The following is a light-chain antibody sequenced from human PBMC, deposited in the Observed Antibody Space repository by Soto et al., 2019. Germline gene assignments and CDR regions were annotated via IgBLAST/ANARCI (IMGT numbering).Light chain of an antibody. CDR1: DSNIGNNY. Sequence: QSVLTQPPSVSAAPGQRVSISCSGSDSNIGNNYISWYRQVPGTAPKVVIYDNNKRPSWIPDRFSASKSCTSSTLAITGLRTGDEAFYYCGTWDSSLTSWVFGGGTKLTVL. CDR2: DNN. V-gene: IGLV1-51*01. CDR3: GTWDSSLTSWV. J-gene: IGLJ3*02.